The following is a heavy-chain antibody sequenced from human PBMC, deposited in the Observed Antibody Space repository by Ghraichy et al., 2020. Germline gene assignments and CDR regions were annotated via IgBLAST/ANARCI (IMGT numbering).Heavy chain of an antibody. CDR3: ARHRRDVVAATTFFDY. V-gene: IGHV4-39*01. CDR1: GGSISSTLSY. Sequence: SETLSLTCTVSGGSISSTLSYWGWIRQPPGKGLEWIVTIYHSGSTYYNPSLRTRVTISVDSSKSQFSLRLSSVAAADTAVYYCARHRRDVVAATTFFDYWGQGILVTVSS. J-gene: IGHJ4*02. CDR2: IYHSGST. D-gene: IGHD2-15*01.